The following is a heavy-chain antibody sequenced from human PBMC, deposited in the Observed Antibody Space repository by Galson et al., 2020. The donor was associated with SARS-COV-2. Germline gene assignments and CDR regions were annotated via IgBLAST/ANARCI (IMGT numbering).Heavy chain of an antibody. CDR3: ARDQVGATTSGYGMDV. J-gene: IGHJ6*02. Sequence: GGSLRLSCAASGFTFSSYGMHWVRQAPGKGLEWVAVIWYDGSNKYYADSVKGRFTISRDNSKNTLYLQMNSLRAEDTAVYYCARDQVGATTSGYGMDVWGQGTTVTVSS. CDR2: IWYDGSNK. V-gene: IGHV3-33*01. D-gene: IGHD1-26*01. CDR1: GFTFSSYG.